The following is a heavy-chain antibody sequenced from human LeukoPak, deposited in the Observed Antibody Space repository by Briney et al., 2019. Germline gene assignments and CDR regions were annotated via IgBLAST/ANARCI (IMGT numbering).Heavy chain of an antibody. Sequence: PGRSLRLSCAASGFTFDDYAMHWVRQAPGKGLEWVSGISWNSGSIGYADSVKGRFTISRDNAKNSLYLQMNGLRAEDTALYYCAKSRYSSSPYYFDYWGQGTLVTVSS. CDR3: AKSRYSSSPYYFDY. CDR1: GFTFDDYA. V-gene: IGHV3-9*01. J-gene: IGHJ4*02. CDR2: ISWNSGSI. D-gene: IGHD6-6*01.